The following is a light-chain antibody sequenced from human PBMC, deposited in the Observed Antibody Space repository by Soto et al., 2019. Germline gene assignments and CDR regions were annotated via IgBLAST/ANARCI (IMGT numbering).Light chain of an antibody. CDR1: QSVSTF. CDR3: QQRSNRPPIT. V-gene: IGKV3-11*01. CDR2: DAS. J-gene: IGKJ5*01. Sequence: EIVLTQSPATLSLSPGERATLPCRASQSVSTFLAWYQQKPGQAPRLLIYDASNRATGIPARFSGSGSGTDFTLTISSLEPEDFAVYYCQQRSNRPPITFGQGTRLEIK.